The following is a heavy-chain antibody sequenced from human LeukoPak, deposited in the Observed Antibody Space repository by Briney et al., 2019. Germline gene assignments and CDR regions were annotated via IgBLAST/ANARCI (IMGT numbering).Heavy chain of an antibody. CDR3: AKGPMVRGFYFDY. V-gene: IGHV3-23*01. CDR1: GFTFSSYA. CDR2: IGGGGVDT. Sequence: GGSLRLSCAASGFTFSSYAMSWVRQAPGKGLEWVSSIGGGGVDTYYADSVKGRFTISRDNSKNTLYLQMNSLRAEDTAVYYCAKGPMVRGFYFDYWGQGTLVTVSS. J-gene: IGHJ4*01. D-gene: IGHD3-10*01.